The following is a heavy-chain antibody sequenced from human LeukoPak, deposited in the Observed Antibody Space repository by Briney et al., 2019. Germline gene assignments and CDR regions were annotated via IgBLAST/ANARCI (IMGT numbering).Heavy chain of an antibody. Sequence: SETLSLTCAVYGGSFSGYYWSWIRQPPGKGLEWIGEINHSGSTNYNPSLKSRVTISVDTSKNQFSLKLSSVTAADTAVYYCARGRSSSGYYRPFRAFDIWGQGTMVTVSS. CDR2: INHSGST. J-gene: IGHJ3*02. CDR1: GGSFSGYY. D-gene: IGHD3-22*01. V-gene: IGHV4-34*01. CDR3: ARGRSSSGYYRPFRAFDI.